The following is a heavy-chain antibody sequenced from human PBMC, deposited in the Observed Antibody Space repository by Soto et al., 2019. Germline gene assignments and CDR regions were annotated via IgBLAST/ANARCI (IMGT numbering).Heavy chain of an antibody. V-gene: IGHV3-7*03. CDR2: IPQDGVDG. Sequence: GGSLRLSCEVSGFTFSMYSMSWVRQSPGKGLEWVAKIPQDGVDGHYADSVKGRFTISRDNGKNSLYLQLNNLRTEDTAVYYCARDHLILPAHDFFYGSDVWGRGATVTVSS. D-gene: IGHD2-21*02. J-gene: IGHJ6*02. CDR3: ARDHLILPAHDFFYGSDV. CDR1: GFTFSMYS.